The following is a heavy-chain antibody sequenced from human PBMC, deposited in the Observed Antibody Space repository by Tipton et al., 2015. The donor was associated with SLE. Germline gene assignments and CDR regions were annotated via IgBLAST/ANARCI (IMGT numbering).Heavy chain of an antibody. J-gene: IGHJ5*02. CDR1: GGSISSSSYY. V-gene: IGHV4-61*02. D-gene: IGHD3-22*01. CDR3: ARGVVLDWFDP. Sequence: TLSLTCTVSGGSISSSSYYWGWIRQPAGKGLEWIGRIYTSGSTNYNPSLKSRLTVSVDTSKNQFSLKLSSVTAADTAVYYCARGVVLDWFDPWGQGTLVTVSS. CDR2: IYTSGST.